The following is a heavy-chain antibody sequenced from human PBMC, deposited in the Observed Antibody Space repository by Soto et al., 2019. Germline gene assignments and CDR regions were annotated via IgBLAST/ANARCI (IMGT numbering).Heavy chain of an antibody. CDR1: GFTFNTYA. D-gene: IGHD5-12*01. Sequence: EVQLLESGGGLVQPGGSLRLSCAASGFTFNTYAMTWVRQAPGKGLEWVSTISASGGGTYYADSVKGRFTISRDNSKNTLYLQLNSLRAEDTAVYYCAKVKTWTCLDYWGQGTLVTVSS. V-gene: IGHV3-23*01. J-gene: IGHJ4*02. CDR2: ISASGGGT. CDR3: AKVKTWTCLDY.